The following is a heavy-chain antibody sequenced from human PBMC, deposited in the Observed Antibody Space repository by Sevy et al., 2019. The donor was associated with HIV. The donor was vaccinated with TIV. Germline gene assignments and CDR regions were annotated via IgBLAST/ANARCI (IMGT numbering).Heavy chain of an antibody. D-gene: IGHD4-17*01. J-gene: IGHJ4*01. CDR2: IKQDGSEQ. CDR3: GGGGGGFYGDYPFDY. CDR1: GFAFSAYW. V-gene: IGHV3-7*04. Sequence: GGSLRLSCSASGFAFSAYWMVWVRQGPGKGLEWVANIKQDGSEQNYVDSVEGRFTISRDNGKNLLYLQMNDLRAEDRAVYFCGGGGGGFYGDYPFDYWGHGTLVTVSS.